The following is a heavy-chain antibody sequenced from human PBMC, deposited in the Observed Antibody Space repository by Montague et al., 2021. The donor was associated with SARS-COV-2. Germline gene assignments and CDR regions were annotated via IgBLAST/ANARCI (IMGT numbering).Heavy chain of an antibody. Sequence: SLRLSCAASGFTVSSNNMSWVRQAPGKGLEWVSVIYSGGRTQYADSVKGRFTISRDKSDYTLYLQMNSLRAEDTAVYYCAARADYYYGMDVWGQGTSVTVSS. V-gene: IGHV3-66*01. CDR3: AARADYYYGMDV. CDR2: IYSGGRT. J-gene: IGHJ6*02. CDR1: GFTVSSNN.